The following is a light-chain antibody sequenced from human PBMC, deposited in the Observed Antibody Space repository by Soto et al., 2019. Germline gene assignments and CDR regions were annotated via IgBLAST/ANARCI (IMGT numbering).Light chain of an antibody. CDR1: SSNIGAGYD. CDR2: GNS. CDR3: QSYDSSLSGSEV. Sequence: QPVLTQPPSVSVAPGQRVTISCTGSSSNIGAGYDVHWYQQLPGTAPKLLIYGNSNRPSGVPDRFSGSKSGTSASLAITGLQAEDEADYYCQSYDSSLSGSEVFGGGTKLTVL. V-gene: IGLV1-40*01. J-gene: IGLJ2*01.